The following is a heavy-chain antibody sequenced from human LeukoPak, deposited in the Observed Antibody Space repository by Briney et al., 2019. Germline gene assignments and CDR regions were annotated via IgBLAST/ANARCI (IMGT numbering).Heavy chain of an antibody. Sequence: GGSLRLSCAASGFTFSSYGMNWVRQAPGKGLEWVSSISSSSSYIYYADSVKGRFTISRDNAKNSLYLQMNSLRAEDTAVYYCARERGDYRPEGTFYYYYYMDVWGKGTTVTVSS. CDR3: ARERGDYRPEGTFYYYYYMDV. CDR2: ISSSSSYI. J-gene: IGHJ6*03. CDR1: GFTFSSYG. V-gene: IGHV3-21*01. D-gene: IGHD2-21*01.